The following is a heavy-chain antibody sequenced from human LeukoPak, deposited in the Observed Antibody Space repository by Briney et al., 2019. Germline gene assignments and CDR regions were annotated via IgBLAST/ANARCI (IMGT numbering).Heavy chain of an antibody. CDR2: INAGNGNT. CDR3: ARDLWEALDY. Sequence: ASVKVSCKASGYTFTTYAVHWVRQAPGQGLEWMGWINAGNGNTKYSQKFQGRVTITRDTSASTAYMELSSLRSEDTAVYYCARDLWEALDYWGQGTLVTVSS. D-gene: IGHD1-26*01. V-gene: IGHV1-3*01. J-gene: IGHJ4*02. CDR1: GYTFTTYA.